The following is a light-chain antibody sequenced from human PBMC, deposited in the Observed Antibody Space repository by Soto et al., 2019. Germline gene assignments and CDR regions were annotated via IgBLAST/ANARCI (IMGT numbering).Light chain of an antibody. Sequence: QSALTQPASVSGSPGQSITISCTGTSSDVGSGNVVSWYQHYPGKAPQLMIYEGFKRPSGVSSRFSGSKSGNTASLTISGLQAEDEADYYCCSHAGSNTYFFGTGTKVTVL. V-gene: IGLV2-23*01. CDR1: SSDVGSGNV. CDR2: EGF. J-gene: IGLJ1*01. CDR3: CSHAGSNTYF.